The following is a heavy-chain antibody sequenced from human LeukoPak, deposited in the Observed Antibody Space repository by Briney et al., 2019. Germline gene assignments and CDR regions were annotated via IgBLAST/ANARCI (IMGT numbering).Heavy chain of an antibody. Sequence: PSETLSLTCTVSGGSISSSSYYWGWIRQHPGKGLEWIGYIYYSGSTYYNPSLKSRVTISVDTSKNQFSLKLSSVTAADTAVYYCARGSAPNWFDPWGQGTLVTVSS. CDR1: GGSISSSSYY. CDR3: ARGSAPNWFDP. CDR2: IYYSGST. J-gene: IGHJ5*02. V-gene: IGHV4-31*03.